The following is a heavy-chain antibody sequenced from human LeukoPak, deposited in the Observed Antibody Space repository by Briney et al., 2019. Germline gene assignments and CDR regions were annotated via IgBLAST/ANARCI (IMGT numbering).Heavy chain of an antibody. D-gene: IGHD3-22*01. J-gene: IGHJ4*02. CDR1: GFTFSDYY. CDR3: ARGSPYDSSGYQFDY. V-gene: IGHV3-11*01. Sequence: GGSLRLSCAASGFTFSDYYMSWIRQAPGKGLEWASYISSSGSTIYYADSVKGRFTISRDNAKNSLYLQMNSLRAEDTAVYYCARGSPYDSSGYQFDYWGQGTLVTVSS. CDR2: ISSSGSTI.